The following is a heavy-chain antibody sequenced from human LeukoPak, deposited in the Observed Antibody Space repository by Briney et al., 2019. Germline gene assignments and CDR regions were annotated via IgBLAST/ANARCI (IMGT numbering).Heavy chain of an antibody. V-gene: IGHV1-2*02. CDR1: GYTFTGYY. J-gene: IGHJ3*02. Sequence: ASVKVSCKASGYTFTGYYMHWVRQAPGQGLEWMGWINPNSGGTNYAQKFQGRVTMTRDTSISTAYMELSRLRSDDTAVYYCARGDIVVVVAALDAFDIWGQGTMVTVSS. CDR3: ARGDIVVVVAALDAFDI. CDR2: INPNSGGT. D-gene: IGHD2-15*01.